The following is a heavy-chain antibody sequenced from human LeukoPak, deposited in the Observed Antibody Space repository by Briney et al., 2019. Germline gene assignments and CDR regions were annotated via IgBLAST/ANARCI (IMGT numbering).Heavy chain of an antibody. V-gene: IGHV4-59*01. CDR3: ARVTIAAAGTFWFDP. D-gene: IGHD6-13*01. J-gene: IGHJ5*02. Sequence: SETLSLTCTVSGGSIISYYWSWIRQPPGKGLEWIGYIYYSGSTNYNPSLKSRVTISVDTSKNQFSLKLSSVTAADTAVYYCARVTIAAAGTFWFDPWGQGTLVTVSS. CDR1: GGSIISYY. CDR2: IYYSGST.